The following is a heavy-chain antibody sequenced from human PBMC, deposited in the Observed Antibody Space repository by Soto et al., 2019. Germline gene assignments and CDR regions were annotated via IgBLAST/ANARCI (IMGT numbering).Heavy chain of an antibody. CDR2: TYYRSKWYN. V-gene: IGHV6-1*01. Sequence: SQTLSLTFAISGYSVSSNSAAWKLIRQSPSRGLEWLGRTYYRSKWYNDYAVSVKSRITINPDTSKNQFSLQLNSVTPEDTAVYYCARGSLAVEGYFDYWGQGTLVTVSS. CDR1: GYSVSSNSAA. CDR3: ARGSLAVEGYFDY. J-gene: IGHJ4*02. D-gene: IGHD6-19*01.